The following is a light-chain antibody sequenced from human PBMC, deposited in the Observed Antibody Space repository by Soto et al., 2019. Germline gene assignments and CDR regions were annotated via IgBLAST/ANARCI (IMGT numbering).Light chain of an antibody. V-gene: IGKV1-39*01. CDR3: QQTYSLPRT. CDR1: QTVSKF. CDR2: SAS. Sequence: DIQMTQSPSTLSASVGDRVTIACRASQTVSKFVNLYQQKPGKVPDLLIYSASTLYSVVPSRFSGSGSGTEFTLTISNLQPEDFATYYCQQTYSLPRTFAQGTKVDIK. J-gene: IGKJ1*01.